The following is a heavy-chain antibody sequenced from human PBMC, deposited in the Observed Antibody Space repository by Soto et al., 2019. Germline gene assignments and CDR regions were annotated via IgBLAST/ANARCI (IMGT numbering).Heavy chain of an antibody. CDR3: ARSYSRFLDY. Sequence: TVSGGSVSSRRHFWSWIRQPPGKGLEWLGYIYSTGTTYNPSLKSRVTISKDTSKNQFSLKLNSVTAADTSVYYCARSYSRFLDYSGQGTPVTVSS. V-gene: IGHV4-61*01. CDR1: GGSVSSRRHF. D-gene: IGHD6-13*01. CDR2: IYSTGTT. J-gene: IGHJ4*02.